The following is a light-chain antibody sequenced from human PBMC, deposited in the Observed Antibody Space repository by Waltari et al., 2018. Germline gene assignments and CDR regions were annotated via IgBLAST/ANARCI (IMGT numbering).Light chain of an antibody. CDR3: APWDDSLNDRV. CDR1: SSNIGSHT. Sequence: QSVLTQSPSASGTHGQRVTISCSGSSSNIGSHTVNWYLQLPGTAPKLLIYSNNQRPSGVPDRFSGSKSGTSASLAIRGLQSEDEANYYCAPWDDSLNDRVIGGGTKPTVL. CDR2: SNN. J-gene: IGLJ2*01. V-gene: IGLV1-44*01.